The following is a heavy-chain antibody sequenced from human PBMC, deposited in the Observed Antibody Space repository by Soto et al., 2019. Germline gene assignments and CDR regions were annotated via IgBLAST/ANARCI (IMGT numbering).Heavy chain of an antibody. J-gene: IGHJ5*02. Sequence: QVQLVQSGAEVKKPGASVKVSCKASGYTFTSYDINWVRQATGQGLEWKGWMNPNSGNTGYAQRFQGRVTMARNTSRSTAYMEVSSLSSRDTAVDYCARRRLGSRWWCPPWGQGTLITVSS. CDR2: MNPNSGNT. V-gene: IGHV1-8*01. CDR3: ARRRLGSRWWCPP. D-gene: IGHD2-21*01. CDR1: GYTFTSYD.